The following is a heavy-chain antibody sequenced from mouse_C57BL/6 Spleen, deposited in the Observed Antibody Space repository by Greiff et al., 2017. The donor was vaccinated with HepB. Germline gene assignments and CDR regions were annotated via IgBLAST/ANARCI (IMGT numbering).Heavy chain of an antibody. CDR2: IDPETGGT. Sequence: VKLMESGAELVRPGASVTLSCKASGYTFTDYEMHWVKQTPVHGLEWIGAIDPETGGTAYNQKFKGKAILTADKSSSTAYMELRSLTSEDSAVYYCTKGGYGNYAMDYWGQGTSVTVSS. V-gene: IGHV1-15*01. CDR1: GYTFTDYE. CDR3: TKGGYGNYAMDY. J-gene: IGHJ4*01. D-gene: IGHD2-1*01.